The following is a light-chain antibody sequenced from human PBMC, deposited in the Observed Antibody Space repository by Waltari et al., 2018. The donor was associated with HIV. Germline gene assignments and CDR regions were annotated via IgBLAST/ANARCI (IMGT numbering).Light chain of an antibody. Sequence: DILLTQSPSFVSASPGDRVTFACRANQTISTYLAWYQQRPGKAPELLIYGASSLHIGVPSRLSATGSGTDFRLTITNLQHEDFGIYFCQQMNSYPLTFGGGTKLELK. J-gene: IGKJ4*01. CDR1: QTISTY. CDR2: GAS. CDR3: QQMNSYPLT. V-gene: IGKV1-9*01.